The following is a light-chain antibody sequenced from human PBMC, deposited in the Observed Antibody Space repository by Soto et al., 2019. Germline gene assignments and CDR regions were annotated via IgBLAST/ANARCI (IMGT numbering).Light chain of an antibody. CDR3: GTWDSSLSAGV. V-gene: IGLV1-51*01. Sequence: QSVLTQPPSVSAAPGQKVTISCSGSSSNIGYNYVSWYQQLPGTAPKLLIYDNNKRPSGIPDRFSGSKSGTSATLGITGLQTGDEAEYYRGTWDSSLSAGVFGGGTKLAVL. CDR1: SSNIGYNY. J-gene: IGLJ2*01. CDR2: DNN.